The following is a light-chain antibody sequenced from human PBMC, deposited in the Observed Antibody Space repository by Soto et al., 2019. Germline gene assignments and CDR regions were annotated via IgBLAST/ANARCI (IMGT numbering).Light chain of an antibody. Sequence: IVVTQSPGTLSLSPGERATLSCRASQSVSSSYLAWYQQKPGQAPRLLIYGASSRATGIPDRFSGSGSGTDFTLTISRLEPEDFAVYYCQQYGSSSSFGGGTKVDIK. J-gene: IGKJ4*01. CDR2: GAS. CDR3: QQYGSSSS. CDR1: QSVSSSY. V-gene: IGKV3-20*01.